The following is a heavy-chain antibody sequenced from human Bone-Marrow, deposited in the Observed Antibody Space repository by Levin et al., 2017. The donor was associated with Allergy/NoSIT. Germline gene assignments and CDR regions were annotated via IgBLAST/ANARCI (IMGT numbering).Heavy chain of an antibody. Sequence: SLKISCAASGFTFDDYAMHWVRQAPGKGLEWVSGISWGSGDIIYADSVKGRFTISRDNAKNSLYLQMNSLRVEDAGLYYCARRGDNREFDYWGQGALVTVSS. V-gene: IGHV3-9*01. J-gene: IGHJ4*02. CDR2: ISWGSGDI. D-gene: IGHD1-14*01. CDR1: GFTFDDYA. CDR3: ARRGDNREFDY.